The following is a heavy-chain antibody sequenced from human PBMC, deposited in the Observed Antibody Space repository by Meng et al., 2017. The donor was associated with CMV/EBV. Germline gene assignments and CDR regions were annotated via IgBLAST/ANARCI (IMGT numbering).Heavy chain of an antibody. V-gene: IGHV4-39*07. CDR1: GGSISSSSYY. Sequence: RQLQESCPGLVKPSETLSLTYTVSGGSISSSSYYWGWIRQPPGKGLEWIGSIYYSGSTYYNPSLKSRVTISVDTSKNQFSLKLSSVTAADTAVYYCARVMGPNRTPYYFDYWGQGTLVTVSS. J-gene: IGHJ4*02. CDR3: ARVMGPNRTPYYFDY. CDR2: IYYSGST. D-gene: IGHD1-14*01.